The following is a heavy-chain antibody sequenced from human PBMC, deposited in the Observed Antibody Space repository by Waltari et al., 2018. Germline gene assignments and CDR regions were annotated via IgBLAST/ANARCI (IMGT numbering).Heavy chain of an antibody. CDR2: ISGSGGRT. CDR3: AKDSSILWWSTTDY. V-gene: IGHV3-23*04. Sequence: EVQLVESGGGLVQPGGSLRLSCEASGFTFRSYAMSWVRQAPGKGLEWVSAISGSGGRTYYADSVKGRFTISRDNSKNTLYRQMNSLRAEDTAVYYCAKDSSILWWSTTDYWGQGTLVTVSS. D-gene: IGHD2-21*01. J-gene: IGHJ4*02. CDR1: GFTFRSYA.